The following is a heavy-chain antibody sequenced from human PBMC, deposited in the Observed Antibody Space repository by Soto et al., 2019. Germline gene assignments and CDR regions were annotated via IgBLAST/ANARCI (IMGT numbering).Heavy chain of an antibody. CDR1: GYTFTSYC. CDR3: ARDYHFPHGMDG. Sequence: ASGKVSCKASGYTFTSYCISWVRQAPGQGLEWMGWISAYNGNTNYAQKLQGSVTMTPDTSTSTAYMELRSLRSDDTAVYYCARDYHFPHGMDGWVPGTTVNLS. D-gene: IGHD3-3*01. CDR2: ISAYNGNT. V-gene: IGHV1-18*01. J-gene: IGHJ6*02.